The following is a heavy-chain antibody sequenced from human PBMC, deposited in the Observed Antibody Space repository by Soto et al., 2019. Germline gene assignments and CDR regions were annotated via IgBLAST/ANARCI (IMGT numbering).Heavy chain of an antibody. CDR1: GYTFTSYD. CDR3: ARGAATYYYGSGSSPHYYYYMDV. J-gene: IGHJ6*03. V-gene: IGHV1-8*01. Sequence: ASVKVSCKASGYTFTSYDINWVRQATGQGLEWMGWMNPNSGNTGYAQKFQGRVTMTRNTPISTAYMELSSLRSEDTAVYYCARGAATYYYGSGSSPHYYYYMDVWGKGTTVTVS. CDR2: MNPNSGNT. D-gene: IGHD3-10*01.